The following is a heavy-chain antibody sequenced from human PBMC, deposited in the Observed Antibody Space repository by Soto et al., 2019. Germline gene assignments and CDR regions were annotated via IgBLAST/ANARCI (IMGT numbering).Heavy chain of an antibody. D-gene: IGHD3-22*01. CDR1: GFTFSSYA. V-gene: IGHV3-30-3*01. J-gene: IGHJ3*02. CDR3: ARGHSTYYYDSSASPNAFDI. CDR2: ISYDGSNK. Sequence: GGSLRLSCAASGFTFSSYAMHWVRQAPGKGLEWVAVISYDGSNKYYADSVKGRFTISRDNSKNTLYLQMNSLRAEDTAVYYCARGHSTYYYDSSASPNAFDIWGQGTMVTVSS.